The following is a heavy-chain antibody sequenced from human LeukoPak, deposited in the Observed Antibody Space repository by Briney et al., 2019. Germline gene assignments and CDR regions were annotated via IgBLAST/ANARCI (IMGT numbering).Heavy chain of an antibody. CDR1: GGSITKYY. V-gene: IGHV4-59*01. CDR3: ARSDTYDASSI. CDR2: IYYSGSN. J-gene: IGHJ4*02. Sequence: SETLSLTCTVSGGSITKYYWSWLRQPPGKALEWIGYIYYSGSNSYNPPFKSRITISLNTSRSQISLKLNSVNAPDTAVQYFARSDTYDASSIWGQGTLGTVFS. D-gene: IGHD5-18*01.